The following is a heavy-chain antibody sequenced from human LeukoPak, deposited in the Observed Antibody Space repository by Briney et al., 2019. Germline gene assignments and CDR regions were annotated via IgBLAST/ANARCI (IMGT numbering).Heavy chain of an antibody. CDR2: ISGSGGST. Sequence: GGSLRLSCAVSGITLSNYGMSWVRQAPGKGLEWVAGISGSGGSTNYADSVKGRFSISRDNPKNTLYLQMNSLRAEDTAVYYCARDPGEIVGAMANWFDPWGQGTLVTVSS. J-gene: IGHJ5*02. V-gene: IGHV3-23*01. CDR1: GITLSNYG. D-gene: IGHD1-26*01. CDR3: ARDPGEIVGAMANWFDP.